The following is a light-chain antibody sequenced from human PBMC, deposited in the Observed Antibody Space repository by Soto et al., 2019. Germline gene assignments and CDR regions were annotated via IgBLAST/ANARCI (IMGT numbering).Light chain of an antibody. J-gene: IGKJ5*01. Sequence: IQLTQSPSSLSASVGDRVTITGRASQDIRRYLGWYQQKPGKDPKLLIYGASTLQSGVPSRFSGSGSGTDFTLTISSLQPEDVATYYCQQTYSTPITFGQGTRLE. CDR1: QDIRRY. V-gene: IGKV1-9*01. CDR3: QQTYSTPIT. CDR2: GAS.